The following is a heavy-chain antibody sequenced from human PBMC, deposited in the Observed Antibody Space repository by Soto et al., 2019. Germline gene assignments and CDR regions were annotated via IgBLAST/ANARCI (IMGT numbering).Heavy chain of an antibody. CDR3: ATYYFGSGSYYRFDN. Sequence: ASVKVSCKASGYAFSFGFSWVRQAPGQGLEWMGWISASDGSTNSASKFRGRISMTTDASTHTAYLDLLSLTSDDTAMYFCATYYFGSGSYYRFDNWGQGTRVTVSS. CDR2: ISASDGST. J-gene: IGHJ4*02. V-gene: IGHV1-18*01. CDR1: GYAFSFG. D-gene: IGHD3-10*01.